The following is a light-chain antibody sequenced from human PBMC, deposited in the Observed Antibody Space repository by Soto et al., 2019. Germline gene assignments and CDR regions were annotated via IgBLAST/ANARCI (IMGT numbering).Light chain of an antibody. Sequence: EIVLTQSPGTLSLSPGERATLSCRASQGVSSSYLAWYQQKPGQAPRLLTYGAYSRPTGIPDRFTGSGSETHFNLTISRLEPEDFAVYYCQQYSSSPRLTVGGGTKVEIK. J-gene: IGKJ4*01. CDR1: QGVSSSY. V-gene: IGKV3-20*01. CDR2: GAY. CDR3: QQYSSSPRLT.